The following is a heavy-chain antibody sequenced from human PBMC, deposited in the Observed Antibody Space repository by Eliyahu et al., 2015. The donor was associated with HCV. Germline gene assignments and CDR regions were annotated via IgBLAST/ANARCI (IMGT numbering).Heavy chain of an antibody. J-gene: IGHJ4*02. CDR2: IXPGDSXS. CDR3: ARQISAAGTVDS. D-gene: IGHD6-13*01. Sequence: EXQLVQSGAXVXKPGESLKIXXXGSGYDFTRYWIAWVRQMPGKGLEWLGIIXPGDSXSRYTPSFQGQVTISADKSINTAYLQWRSLKASDTAMYYCARQISAAGTVDSWGQGTLVIVSS. V-gene: IGHV5-51*01. CDR1: GYDFTRYW.